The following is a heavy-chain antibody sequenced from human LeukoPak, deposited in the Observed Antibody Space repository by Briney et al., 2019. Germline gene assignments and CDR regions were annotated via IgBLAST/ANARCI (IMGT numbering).Heavy chain of an antibody. CDR2: INPNSGDT. D-gene: IGHD2-2*01. V-gene: IGHV1-2*06. Sequence: ASVRVSCKASGYTFTGYHMHWVRQAPGQGLEWMGRINPNSGDTNYAQKFQGRVAMTRDTSISTAFMELTRLRSDDTAVYYCARDYCSSTSCLFDYWGQGTLVTVSS. CDR3: ARDYCSSTSCLFDY. CDR1: GYTFTGYH. J-gene: IGHJ4*02.